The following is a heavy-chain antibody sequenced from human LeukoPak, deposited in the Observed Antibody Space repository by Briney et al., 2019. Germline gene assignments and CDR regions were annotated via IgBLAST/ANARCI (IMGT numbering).Heavy chain of an antibody. CDR1: GYTFTSYV. D-gene: IGHD2-15*01. CDR3: ARERWHCRGNDCYSVYYYGLDV. J-gene: IGHJ6*02. V-gene: IGHV1-3*01. CDR2: INAGNDDT. Sequence: ASVKVSCKASGYTFTSYVVHWVRQTPGQRLEWLGWINAGNDDTKYSQKFQGRVTITRDTSANTAYMELSSLTSDDTAVYYCARERWHCRGNDCYSVYYYGLDVWGQGTTVTVSS.